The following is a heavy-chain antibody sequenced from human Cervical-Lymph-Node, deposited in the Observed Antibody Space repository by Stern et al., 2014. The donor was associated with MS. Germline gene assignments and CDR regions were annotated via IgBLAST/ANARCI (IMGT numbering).Heavy chain of an antibody. V-gene: IGHV1-46*01. CDR3: ARMGLYYSDSSGFDV. Sequence: QVQLVQSGAEVKKPGASVKVSCKASGYTFTNYYIHWVRQAPGQGLEWMGVFNPSGGSTTYAQSFQGRLTMTRDTSTSTVYMELSSLRSEDTAVYYCARMGLYYSDSSGFDVWGQGTTVTVSS. CDR1: GYTFTNYY. CDR2: FNPSGGST. J-gene: IGHJ6*02. D-gene: IGHD3-22*01.